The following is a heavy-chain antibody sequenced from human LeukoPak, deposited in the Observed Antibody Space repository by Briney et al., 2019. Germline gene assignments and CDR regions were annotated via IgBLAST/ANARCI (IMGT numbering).Heavy chain of an antibody. CDR1: GDSVSSNSAA. Sequence: SETLSLTCAISGDSVSSNSAAWNWIRQSPSRGLEGLARTYYRSKWYSDYAASVKSRITINPDTSKNQFSLQLNSVTPEDTAVYYCSRFRDSIQVATDAFDVCGQGTRVTVAS. J-gene: IGHJ3*01. CDR3: SRFRDSIQVATDAFDV. D-gene: IGHD4-23*01. CDR2: TYYRSKWYS. V-gene: IGHV6-1*01.